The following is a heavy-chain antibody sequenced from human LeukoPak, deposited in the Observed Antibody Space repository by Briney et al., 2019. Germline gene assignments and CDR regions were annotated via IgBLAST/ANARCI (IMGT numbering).Heavy chain of an antibody. CDR3: AKRADNYGYYYYYYMDV. CDR2: IRGSGGST. Sequence: GGSLRLSCAASGFSFYTYAMRWVRQAPGKGLEWVSAIRGSGGSTYYADSVKGRFTISRDNSKNTLYLQMNSLRAEDTAVYYCAKRADNYGYYYYYYMDVWGKGTTVTVSS. V-gene: IGHV3-23*01. CDR1: GFSFYTYA. J-gene: IGHJ6*03. D-gene: IGHD4-11*01.